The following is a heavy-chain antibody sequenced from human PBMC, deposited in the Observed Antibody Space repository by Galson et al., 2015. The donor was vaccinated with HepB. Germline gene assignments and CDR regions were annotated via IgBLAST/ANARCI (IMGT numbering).Heavy chain of an antibody. D-gene: IGHD4-17*01. Sequence: VKVSCKVSGYTFTDYYMHWVQQAPGKGLEWMGLVDPEDGETVYAEKFQGRVTITADTSTDTAYMELSSLRSEDTAVYYCATGPLTVTTYFDYWGQGTLVTVSS. CDR1: GYTFTDYY. CDR3: ATGPLTVTTYFDY. J-gene: IGHJ4*02. V-gene: IGHV1-69-2*01. CDR2: VDPEDGET.